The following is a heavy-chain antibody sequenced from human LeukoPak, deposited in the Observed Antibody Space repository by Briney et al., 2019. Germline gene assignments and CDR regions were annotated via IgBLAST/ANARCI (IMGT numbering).Heavy chain of an antibody. CDR1: GFTFSSYE. V-gene: IGHV3-48*03. Sequence: TGGSLRLSCAASGFTFSSYEMNWVRQAPGKGLEWVSYISSSGSIVYYADSVKGRFTISRDNDKNSLYLQMNSLRAEDTAMYYCARVQRTYYFDYWGQGTLVTVSS. J-gene: IGHJ4*02. CDR3: ARVQRTYYFDY. CDR2: ISSSGSIV.